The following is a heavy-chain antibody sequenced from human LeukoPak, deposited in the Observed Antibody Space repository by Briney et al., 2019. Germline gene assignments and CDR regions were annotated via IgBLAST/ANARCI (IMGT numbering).Heavy chain of an antibody. CDR2: IYYSGNT. V-gene: IGHV4-59*01. CDR1: GGSISSYY. CDR3: ARGPTGIAFDY. D-gene: IGHD6-13*01. Sequence: KTSEPLSLTCSVSGGSISSYYWSWIRQPPGKGLEWIGYIYYSGNTNYNPSLKSRVTISVDTSKNQFSLKLSSVTAADAAVYYCARGPTGIAFDYWGQGTLVTVSS. J-gene: IGHJ4*02.